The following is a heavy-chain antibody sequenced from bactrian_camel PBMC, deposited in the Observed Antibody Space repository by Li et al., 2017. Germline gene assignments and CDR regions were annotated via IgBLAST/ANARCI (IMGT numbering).Heavy chain of an antibody. CDR3: ATEGVLQGLDY. CDR2: ISTGSVLLT. J-gene: IGHJ4*01. Sequence: VQLVESGGGSVQAGGSLGLTCAASGFRFSGYYMSWVRQAPGKGPEWVSTISTGSVLLTYYADQVKGRFTISRDNAKDTVYLEMNSLKPEDTAVYYCATEGVLQGLDYWSQGTQVTVS. V-gene: IGHV3S40*01. CDR1: GFRFSGYY. D-gene: IGHD3*01.